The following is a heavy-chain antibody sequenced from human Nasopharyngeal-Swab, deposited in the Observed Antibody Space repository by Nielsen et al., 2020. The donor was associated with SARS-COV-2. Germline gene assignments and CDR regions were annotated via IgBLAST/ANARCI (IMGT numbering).Heavy chain of an antibody. J-gene: IGHJ6*02. V-gene: IGHV1-8*01. D-gene: IGHD2-15*01. CDR1: GYTFTSYD. Sequence: ASAKVSCKASGYTFTSYDINWVRQATGQGLEWMGWMNPNSGNTGYAQKFQGRVTMTRNTSISTAYMELSSLRSEDTAVYYCARGPTKGYCSGGSCYFSGGMDVWGQGTTVTVSS. CDR2: MNPNSGNT. CDR3: ARGPTKGYCSGGSCYFSGGMDV.